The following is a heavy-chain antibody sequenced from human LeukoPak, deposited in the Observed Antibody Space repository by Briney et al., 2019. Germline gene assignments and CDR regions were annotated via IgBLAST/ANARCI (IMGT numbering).Heavy chain of an antibody. J-gene: IGHJ4*02. CDR3: ARDDATSFDY. CDR2: ISYDGSNK. CDR1: GFTFSSYA. Sequence: GGSLRLSCAASGFTFSSYAMHWVRQAPGKGLEWVAVISYDGSNKYYADSVKGRFTISRDNSKNTLYLQMNSLGAEDTAVYYCARDDATSFDYWGQGTLVTVSS. V-gene: IGHV3-30*04. D-gene: IGHD2-2*01.